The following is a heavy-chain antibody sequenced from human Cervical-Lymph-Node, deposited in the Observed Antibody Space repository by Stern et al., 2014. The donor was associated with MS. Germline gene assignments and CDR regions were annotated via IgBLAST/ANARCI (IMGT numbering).Heavy chain of an antibody. CDR2: IIPILGTV. CDR3: ARDRSLGVTPFFDY. V-gene: IGHV1-69*01. Sequence: QMQLVQSGAEVKKPGSSVTVSCKASGGTFNNYAIAWVRQAPGQGPEWMGGIIPILGTVTYAKRFEGRVTITADDFSTTAYMELTSLRSEDTAVYYCARDRSLGVTPFFDYRGQGTLVTVSS. CDR1: GGTFNNYA. J-gene: IGHJ4*02.